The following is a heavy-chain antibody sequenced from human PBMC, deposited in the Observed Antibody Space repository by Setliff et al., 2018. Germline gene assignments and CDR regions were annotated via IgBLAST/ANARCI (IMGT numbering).Heavy chain of an antibody. CDR2: VYYSGAA. CDR3: ARGGTYRYFDY. CDR1: GDSISDAS. Sequence: SETLSLTCSVSGDSISDASICGWIRQPPGKGLEFIGYVYYSGAANYDPSFKSRVTMSVDTSKTQFSPKLTSLTAADTAVYYCARGGTYRYFDYWGQGALVTVSS. V-gene: IGHV4-59*01. J-gene: IGHJ4*02.